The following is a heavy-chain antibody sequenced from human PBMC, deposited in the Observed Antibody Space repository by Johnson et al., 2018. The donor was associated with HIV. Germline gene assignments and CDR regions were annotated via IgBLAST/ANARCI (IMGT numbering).Heavy chain of an antibody. D-gene: IGHD1-26*01. J-gene: IGHJ3*02. CDR1: AFPFDDHA. Sequence: VQLVESGGGLVQPGRSLRLSCAASAFPFDDHALHWVRQPPGKGLEWVSGISWNSGTIGYADSVKGRFTISRDNSKNTLYLQMNSLRAEDTAVYYCARDKGGIVGYDAFDIWDQGTMVTVSS. CDR2: ISWNSGTI. CDR3: ARDKGGIVGYDAFDI. V-gene: IGHV3-9*01.